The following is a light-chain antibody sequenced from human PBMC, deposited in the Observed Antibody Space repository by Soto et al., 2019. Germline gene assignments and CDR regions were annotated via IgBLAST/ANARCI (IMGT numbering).Light chain of an antibody. V-gene: IGLV2-8*01. Sequence: QSVLTQPPSASGSPGQSVTISCTGTSSDVGNYNYVSWYQQHPGKAPKLMIYEVTKRPSGVPDRFSGSKSGNTASLTVSGLQAEDEADYYCSSYAGSKTLFDGGTKLTVL. CDR1: SSDVGNYNY. J-gene: IGLJ3*02. CDR2: EVT. CDR3: SSYAGSKTL.